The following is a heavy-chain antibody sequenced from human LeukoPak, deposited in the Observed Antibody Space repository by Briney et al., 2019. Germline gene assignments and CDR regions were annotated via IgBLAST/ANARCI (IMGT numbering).Heavy chain of an antibody. CDR1: GYTFTGYY. CDR3: ARKDVGVVGSNWFGP. J-gene: IGHJ5*02. CDR2: MNPNSGNT. Sequence: ASVKVSCKASGYTFTGYYMHWVRQAPGQGLEWMGWMNPNSGNTGYAQKFQGRVTITRNTSISTAYMELSSLRSEDTAVYYCARKDVGVVGSNWFGPWGQGTLVTVSS. D-gene: IGHD1-26*01. V-gene: IGHV1-8*03.